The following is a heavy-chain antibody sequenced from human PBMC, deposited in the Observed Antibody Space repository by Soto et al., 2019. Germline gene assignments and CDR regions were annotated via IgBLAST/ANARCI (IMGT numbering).Heavy chain of an antibody. CDR1: GYTFTSYG. CDR3: ARDEYYGSGSSAPAGYFDY. Sequence: ASVKVSCKASGYTFTSYGIGWVRQAPGQGLEWMGWISAYNGNTNYAQKLQGRVTMTTDTSTSTVYMELRSLRSDDTAVYYCARDEYYGSGSSAPAGYFDYWGQGTLVTVSS. CDR2: ISAYNGNT. V-gene: IGHV1-18*01. J-gene: IGHJ4*02. D-gene: IGHD3-10*01.